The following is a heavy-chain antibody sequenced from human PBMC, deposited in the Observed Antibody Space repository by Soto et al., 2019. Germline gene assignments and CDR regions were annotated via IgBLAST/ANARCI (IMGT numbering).Heavy chain of an antibody. D-gene: IGHD3-22*01. CDR3: ARHEQTRYYYDSSGYSYYYGMDV. CDR1: GYSFTSYW. CDR2: IYPGDSDT. J-gene: IGHJ6*02. V-gene: IGHV5-51*01. Sequence: PGEALKISGKGSGYSFTSYWIGWVRQMPGKGLEWMGIIYPGDSDTRYSPSFQGQFTISADNSISTAYLQWSRLKASDTAMYHCARHEQTRYYYDSSGYSYYYGMDVWGQGTTVTVSS.